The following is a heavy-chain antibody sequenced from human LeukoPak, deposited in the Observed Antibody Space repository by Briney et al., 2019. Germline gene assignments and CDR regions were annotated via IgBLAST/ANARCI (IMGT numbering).Heavy chain of an antibody. J-gene: IGHJ4*02. V-gene: IGHV1-46*01. CDR1: GYTFTSYD. CDR3: ARLNDPLGYPSLDY. D-gene: IGHD1-1*01. CDR2: INLRSSST. Sequence: ASVKVSCKASGYTFTSYDINWVRQAPGQGLEWMGIINLRSSSTNYAQKFQGRVTMTRDISTTTVYLELSSLRSEDTAVYYCARLNDPLGYPSLDYWGQGTLVTVSS.